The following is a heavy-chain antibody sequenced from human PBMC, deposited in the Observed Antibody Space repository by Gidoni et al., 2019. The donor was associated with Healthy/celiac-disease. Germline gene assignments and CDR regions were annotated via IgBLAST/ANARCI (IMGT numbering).Heavy chain of an antibody. D-gene: IGHD2-15*01. J-gene: IGHJ4*02. Sequence: QVQLQESGPGLVKPSETLSLTCAVSGYSISRGYYWGWIRQPPGKGLEWIGSIYHSGSTYYNPSLKSRVTISVDTSKNQFSLKLSSVTAADTAVYYCARDPPYCSGGSCYAYWGQGTLVTVSS. CDR1: GYSISRGYY. V-gene: IGHV4-38-2*02. CDR3: ARDPPYCSGGSCYAY. CDR2: IYHSGST.